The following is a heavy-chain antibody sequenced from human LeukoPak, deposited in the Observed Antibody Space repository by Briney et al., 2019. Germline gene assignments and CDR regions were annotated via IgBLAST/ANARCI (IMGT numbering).Heavy chain of an antibody. J-gene: IGHJ4*02. CDR1: GFAFSDYA. D-gene: IGHD4-17*01. V-gene: IGHV3-23*01. CDR3: AKEWGVDYGLRY. Sequence: PGGSLRLSCAASGFAFSDYAMSWVCQAPGKGLEWVSGISGSGGYTYYADSVKGRFTIPRDNSKNALYLQMNSLRAEDTAVYYCAKEWGVDYGLRYWGQGTLVTVSS. CDR2: ISGSGGYT.